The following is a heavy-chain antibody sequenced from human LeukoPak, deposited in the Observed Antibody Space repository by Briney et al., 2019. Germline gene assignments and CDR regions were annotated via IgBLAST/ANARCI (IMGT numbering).Heavy chain of an antibody. J-gene: IGHJ6*02. CDR2: IYYSGST. CDR1: GGSISSYY. V-gene: IGHV4-59*01. D-gene: IGHD5-24*01. CDR3: ARVEPSYYYGMDV. Sequence: SETLSLTCTVSGGSISSYYWSWIRQPPGKGLEWIGYIYYSGSTNYNPSLKSRVTISVDTSKNQFSLKLSSVTAADTAVYYCARVEPSYYYGMDVWGQGTTVTVSS.